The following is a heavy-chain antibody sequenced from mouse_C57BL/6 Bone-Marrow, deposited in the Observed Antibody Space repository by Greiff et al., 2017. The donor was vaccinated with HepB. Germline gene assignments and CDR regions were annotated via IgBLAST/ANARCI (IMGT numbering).Heavy chain of an antibody. CDR1: GYTFTSYW. CDR3: ARWAAQATVRAMDY. D-gene: IGHD3-2*02. J-gene: IGHJ4*01. V-gene: IGHV1-69*01. Sequence: QVQLQQPGAELVMPGASVKLSCKASGYTFTSYWMHWVKQRPGQGLEWIGEIDPSDSYTNYNQKFKGKSTLTVDKSSSTAYMQLSSLTSEDSAVYYWARWAAQATVRAMDYWGQGTSVTVSS. CDR2: IDPSDSYT.